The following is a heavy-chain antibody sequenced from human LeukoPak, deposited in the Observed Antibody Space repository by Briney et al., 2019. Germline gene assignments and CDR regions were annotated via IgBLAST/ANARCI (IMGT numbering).Heavy chain of an antibody. J-gene: IGHJ6*03. CDR2: SIPIFGTA. Sequence: ASVKVSCKASGGTFSSYAISWVRQAPGRGLEWMGGSIPIFGTANYTQKFQGRVTITADKSKSTAYMELSSLRSEDTAVYFFQAEDSIRYFDWHYYYYYMDVWGKGTTVTVSS. D-gene: IGHD3-9*01. CDR3: QAEDSIRYFDWHYYYYYMDV. V-gene: IGHV1-69*06. CDR1: GGTFSSYA.